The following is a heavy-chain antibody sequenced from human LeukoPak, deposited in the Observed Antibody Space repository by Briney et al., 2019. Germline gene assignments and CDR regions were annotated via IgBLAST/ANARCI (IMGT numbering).Heavy chain of an antibody. D-gene: IGHD6-13*01. CDR2: IKQDGSEN. CDR1: GFSFSTYW. J-gene: IGHJ4*02. Sequence: HAGGSLRLSCVASGFSFSTYWMSWVRQAPGKGLEWVANIKQDGSENYYVDSVKGRFTISRDNSKNTLYLQMNSLRAEDTAVYYCASAGTDYFDYWGQGTLVTVSS. CDR3: ASAGTDYFDY. V-gene: IGHV3-7*01.